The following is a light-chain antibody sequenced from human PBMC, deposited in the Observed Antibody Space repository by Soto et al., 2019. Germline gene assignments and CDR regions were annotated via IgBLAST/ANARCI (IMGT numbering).Light chain of an antibody. CDR3: QQFSSYPPT. Sequence: EIVLTQSPGTLSLSPGARATLSCRASQTVRNNYLAWYQQKPGQAPRLLIYDASSRATGIPDRFSGGGSGTDFTLTISRLEPEDFAVYYCQQFSSYPPTFGGGTKVDIK. V-gene: IGKV3-20*01. J-gene: IGKJ4*01. CDR1: QTVRNNY. CDR2: DAS.